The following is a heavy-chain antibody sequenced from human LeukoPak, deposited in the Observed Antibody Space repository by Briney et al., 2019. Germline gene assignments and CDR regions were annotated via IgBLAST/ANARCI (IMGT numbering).Heavy chain of an antibody. J-gene: IGHJ4*02. CDR2: ISSSSTTI. CDR3: ARSRGSDY. CDR1: GFTLSSYN. V-gene: IGHV3-48*02. Sequence: QPGGSLRLSCAASGFTLSSYNMNCVRQAPGKGLEWVSYISSSSTTIYYADSVKGRFTISRDNAKNSLYLQMNNLRDEDTAVYYFARSRGSDYWGQGTLVTVSS. D-gene: IGHD5-12*01.